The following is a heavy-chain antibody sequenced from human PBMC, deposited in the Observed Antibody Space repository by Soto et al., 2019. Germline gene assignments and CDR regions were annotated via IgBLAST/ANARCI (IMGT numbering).Heavy chain of an antibody. D-gene: IGHD3-22*01. Sequence: ASVKVSCKASGGTFSSYAISWVRQAPGPGLEWMGGIIPIFGTANYAQKFQGRVTITADESTSTAYMELSSLRSEDTAVYYCASTQHYYDSSGYYQGSWFDPWGQGTLVTVSS. CDR2: IIPIFGTA. CDR3: ASTQHYYDSSGYYQGSWFDP. V-gene: IGHV1-69*13. CDR1: GGTFSSYA. J-gene: IGHJ5*02.